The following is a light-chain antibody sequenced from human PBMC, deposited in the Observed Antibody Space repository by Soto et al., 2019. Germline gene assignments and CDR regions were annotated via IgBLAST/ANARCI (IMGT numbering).Light chain of an antibody. V-gene: IGKV3-11*01. J-gene: IGKJ4*01. Sequence: EIVLTQSRATLSLSPGERATLSCRASQSVSSYLAWYQQKPGQAPRLLIYDASSRATGIPARFSGSGSGTDFTLTISSLEPEDFAVYYCQQRSNWLFGGGTKVEIK. CDR2: DAS. CDR3: QQRSNWL. CDR1: QSVSSY.